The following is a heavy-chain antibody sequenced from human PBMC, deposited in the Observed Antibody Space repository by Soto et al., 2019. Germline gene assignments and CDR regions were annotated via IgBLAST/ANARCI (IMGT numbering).Heavy chain of an antibody. V-gene: IGHV1-18*04. J-gene: IGHJ6*02. CDR2: ISAYNGNT. D-gene: IGHD3-3*01. Sequence: QVQLVQSGAEVKKPGASVKVSCKASGYTFTSYGISWVRQAPGQGLEWMGWISAYNGNTNYAQKLQGRVTMTTDTPTSTAYMELRSLRSDDTAVYYCARDTPHVLRFLEWLLYYYGMDVWGQGTTVTVSS. CDR3: ARDTPHVLRFLEWLLYYYGMDV. CDR1: GYTFTSYG.